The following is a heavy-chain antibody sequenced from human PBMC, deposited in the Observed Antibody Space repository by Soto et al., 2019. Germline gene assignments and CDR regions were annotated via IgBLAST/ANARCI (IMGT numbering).Heavy chain of an antibody. CDR1: GYTFTSYG. D-gene: IGHD2-15*01. V-gene: IGHV1-18*01. CDR3: ARDQGYCSGGSCYSSYFDY. J-gene: IGHJ4*02. CDR2: ISAYNGNT. Sequence: SVKVSCKASGYTFTSYGISWVRQAPGQGLEWMGWISAYNGNTNYAQRLQGRVTMTTDTSTSTAYMELRSLRSDDTAVYYCARDQGYCSGGSCYSSYFDYWGQGTLVTVSS.